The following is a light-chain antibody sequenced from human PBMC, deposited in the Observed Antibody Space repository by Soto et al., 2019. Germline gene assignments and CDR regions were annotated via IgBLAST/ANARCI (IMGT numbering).Light chain of an antibody. Sequence: QSALTQPASLSGSPGQSITISCTGTSSDIGAYDYVSWFQQHPGKAPKLMIYEVSNRPSGVSNRFSGSKSGNTASLTISGLQAEDEADYYCSSYTSSSTRNVVFGGGTKLTVL. V-gene: IGLV2-14*01. CDR3: SSYTSSSTRNVV. CDR1: SSDIGAYDY. J-gene: IGLJ2*01. CDR2: EVS.